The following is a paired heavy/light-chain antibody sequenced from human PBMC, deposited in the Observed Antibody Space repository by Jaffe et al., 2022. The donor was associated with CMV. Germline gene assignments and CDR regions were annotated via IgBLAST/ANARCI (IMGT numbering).Heavy chain of an antibody. CDR2: MSGSGSST. D-gene: IGHD3-22*01. J-gene: IGHJ6*03. V-gene: IGHV3-23*04. CDR1: GFTFSSYA. CDR3: AKDRQSKYYSESSGYYYQYYYYMDV. Sequence: EVQLVESGGGLVQPGGSLRLSCAASGFTFSSYAMNWVRQAPGKGLEWVSAMSGSGSSTYYADSVKGRFTIFRDNSKNTLYLQMNSLRAEDTAVYYCAKDRQSKYYSESSGYYYQYYYYMDVWGKGTTVTVSS.
Light chain of an antibody. CDR3: QQSYSTPRVT. V-gene: IGKV1-39*01. J-gene: IGKJ5*01. CDR2: AAS. CDR1: QSINSY. Sequence: DIQMTQSPSSLSASVGDRVTITCRASQSINSYLHWYQQKPGKAPKLLIYAASSLQSGVPSRFSGSGSGTDFTLTISSLQPEDFATYYCQQSYSTPRVTFGQGTRLEIK.